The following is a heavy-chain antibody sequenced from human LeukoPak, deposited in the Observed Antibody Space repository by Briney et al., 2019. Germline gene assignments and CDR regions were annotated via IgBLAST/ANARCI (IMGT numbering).Heavy chain of an antibody. Sequence: SVKVSCKASGGTFSSYAISWVRQAPGQGLEWMGGNIPIFGTANYAQKFQGRVTITADESTSTAYMELSSLRSEDTAVYYCAREPTDLVVNWFDIWGQGTMVTVSS. V-gene: IGHV1-69*01. CDR2: NIPIFGTA. CDR1: GGTFSSYA. D-gene: IGHD2-15*01. CDR3: AREPTDLVVNWFDI. J-gene: IGHJ3*02.